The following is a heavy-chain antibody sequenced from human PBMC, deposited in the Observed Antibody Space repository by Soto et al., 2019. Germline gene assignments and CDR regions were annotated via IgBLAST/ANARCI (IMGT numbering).Heavy chain of an antibody. CDR1: GFTFSSHT. CDR3: AKGNASGWYFFDY. Sequence: PGGSLRLSCAGSGFTFSSHTMTWVRRAPGKGLEWVSSIGVSSTPYYADSVRGRFTISRDNSKNTVYLQMNSLRAEDTAVYYCAKGNASGWYFFDYWGQGTLVTVSS. CDR2: IGVSSTP. V-gene: IGHV3-23*01. D-gene: IGHD6-19*01. J-gene: IGHJ4*02.